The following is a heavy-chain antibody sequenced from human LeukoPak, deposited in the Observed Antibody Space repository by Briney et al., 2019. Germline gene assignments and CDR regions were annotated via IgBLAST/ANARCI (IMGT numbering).Heavy chain of an antibody. CDR2: ISRSGGNT. Sequence: PGGSLRLSCAASGLTFSSYAMNWVRQAPGKGLEWVSAISRSGGNTYYADSVKGRFTISRDNSKNTLYLQMNSLRAEDTAVYYCAKAPRHSSSSYWGQGTLVTVSS. J-gene: IGHJ4*02. CDR1: GLTFSSYA. D-gene: IGHD6-6*01. CDR3: AKAPRHSSSSY. V-gene: IGHV3-23*01.